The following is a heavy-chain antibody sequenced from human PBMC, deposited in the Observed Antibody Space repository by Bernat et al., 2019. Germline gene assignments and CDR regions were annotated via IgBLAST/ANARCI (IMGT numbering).Heavy chain of an antibody. V-gene: IGHV4-59*01. CDR3: AREGVSTVIDAFDI. CDR1: GGSISSYY. CDR2: IYYSGST. J-gene: IGHJ3*02. Sequence: QVQLQESGPGLVKPSETLSLTCTVSGGSISSYYWSWIRQPPGKGLEWIGYIYYSGSTNYNPSLKSRVTISVDTSKNQFSLKLSSVTAVDTAVYYCAREGVSTVIDAFDIWGQGTMVTVSS. D-gene: IGHD4-17*01.